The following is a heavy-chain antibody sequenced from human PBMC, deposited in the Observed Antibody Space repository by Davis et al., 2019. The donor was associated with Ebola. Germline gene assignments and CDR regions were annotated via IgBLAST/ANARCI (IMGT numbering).Heavy chain of an antibody. J-gene: IGHJ4*02. CDR3: ARVAIFGVDPLYYFDF. CDR1: DYSIGSGYY. V-gene: IGHV4-38-2*02. CDR2: IYHSGST. Sequence: GSLRLSCTVSDYSIGSGYYWGWIRQPPGKGLEWIGSIYHSGSTYYNPSLKSRVTISVDTSNNQFSLRLSSVTAADTAVYHCARVAIFGVDPLYYFDFWGQGSLVTVSS. D-gene: IGHD3-3*01.